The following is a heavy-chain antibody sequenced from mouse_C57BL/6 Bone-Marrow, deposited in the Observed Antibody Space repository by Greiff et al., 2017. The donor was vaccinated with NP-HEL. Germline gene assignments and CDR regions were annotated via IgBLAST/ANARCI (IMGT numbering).Heavy chain of an antibody. CDR2: INPNNGGT. CDR1: GYTFTDYY. D-gene: IGHD2-1*01. J-gene: IGHJ4*01. Sequence: VQLQQSGPELVKPGASVKISCKASGYTFTDYYMNWVKQSHGKSLEWIGDINPNNGGTSYNQKFKGKATLTVDKSSSTAYMELRSLTSEDSAVYYCARDPIYYFLAMDYWGQGTSVTVSS. CDR3: ARDPIYYFLAMDY. V-gene: IGHV1-26*01.